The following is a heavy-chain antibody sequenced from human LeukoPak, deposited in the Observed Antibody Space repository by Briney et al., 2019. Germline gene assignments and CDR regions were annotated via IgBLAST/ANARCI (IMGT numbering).Heavy chain of an antibody. CDR1: GFTFSSYA. D-gene: IGHD2-2*01. J-gene: IGHJ4*02. CDR2: ISGSGGST. Sequence: GGSLRLSCAASGFTFSSYAMSWVRQAPGKGLEWVSAISGSGGSTYYADSVKGRFTISRDDSKNTLYLQMNSLRAEDTAVYYCAKLRPAAPSYTRYFDYWGQGTLVTVSS. V-gene: IGHV3-23*01. CDR3: AKLRPAAPSYTRYFDY.